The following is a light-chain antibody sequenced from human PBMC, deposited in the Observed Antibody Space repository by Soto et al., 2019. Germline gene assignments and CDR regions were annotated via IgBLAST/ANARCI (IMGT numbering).Light chain of an antibody. Sequence: EIVLTQSPGTLSLSPGERATLSCRASQSVSSSYLAWYQQKPGQAPRLLIYGAFSRATGIPDRFSGSGSGKDFTLTISRLEPEDFAVYYCQQYGSSQSFGQGTKVESK. CDR1: QSVSSSY. V-gene: IGKV3-20*01. J-gene: IGKJ1*01. CDR3: QQYGSSQS. CDR2: GAF.